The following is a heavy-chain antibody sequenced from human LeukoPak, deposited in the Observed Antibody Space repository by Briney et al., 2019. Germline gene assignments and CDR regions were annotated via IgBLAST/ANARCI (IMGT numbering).Heavy chain of an antibody. J-gene: IGHJ5*02. D-gene: IGHD2-2*01. CDR1: GDSISSNSYY. Sequence: SETLSLTCTVSGDSISSNSYYWVWIRQSPEKGLEWIGNIYYSGTTWDNPSLKSRASISQDTSKNQFSLKLTSVTAADTAIYYCVRYQLLTRWFDPWGQGTLVTASS. CDR2: IYYSGTT. V-gene: IGHV4-39*01. CDR3: VRYQLLTRWFDP.